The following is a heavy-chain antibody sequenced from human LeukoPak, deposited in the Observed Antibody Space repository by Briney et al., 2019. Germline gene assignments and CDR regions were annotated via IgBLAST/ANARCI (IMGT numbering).Heavy chain of an antibody. J-gene: IGHJ4*02. D-gene: IGHD1-26*01. Sequence: SETLSLTYTVSVGPISTYYWSWIRQPPGKGREWIGYIYYTGSTNYNPYLKSRVTISVDTSKNQFSPKLSSVTAADTAVYYCARHGGSYSPYYFDYWGQGTLVTVSS. CDR2: IYYTGST. V-gene: IGHV4-59*08. CDR3: ARHGGSYSPYYFDY. CDR1: VGPISTYY.